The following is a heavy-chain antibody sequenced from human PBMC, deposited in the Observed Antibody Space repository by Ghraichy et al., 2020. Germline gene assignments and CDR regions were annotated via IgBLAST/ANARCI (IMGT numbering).Heavy chain of an antibody. CDR1: GFALSSSG. Sequence: GGSLRLSCEASGFALSSSGMHWVRQAPGKGLEWVAFIRYDGSNNYYADSVKGRFTVSRHNSRNTVSLQMSSLRADDTAVYYCAREGGTVMTPVRMPRNYFYGMDVWGQGTAVPVSS. V-gene: IGHV3-30*02. D-gene: IGHD2-8*02. J-gene: IGHJ6*02. CDR2: IRYDGSNN. CDR3: AREGGTVMTPVRMPRNYFYGMDV.